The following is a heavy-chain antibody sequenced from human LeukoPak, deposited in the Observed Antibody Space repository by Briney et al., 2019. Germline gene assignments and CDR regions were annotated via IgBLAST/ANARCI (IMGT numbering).Heavy chain of an antibody. CDR2: IIPILGIA. CDR1: GGTFSSYA. Sequence: ASVKVSCKASGGTFSSYAISWVRQAPGQGLEWMGRIIPILGIANYAQKFQGRVTITADKSTSTAYMELSSLRSEDTAVYYCARGFVPRYYDFWSGSVNWFDPWGQGTLVTVSS. D-gene: IGHD3-3*01. CDR3: ARGFVPRYYDFWSGSVNWFDP. V-gene: IGHV1-69*04. J-gene: IGHJ5*02.